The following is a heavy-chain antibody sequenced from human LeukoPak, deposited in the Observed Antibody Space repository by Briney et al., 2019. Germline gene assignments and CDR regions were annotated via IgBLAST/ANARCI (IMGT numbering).Heavy chain of an antibody. CDR3: ARGYNSGTYYGNDY. CDR1: GYSFSTYS. V-gene: IGHV1-18*01. D-gene: IGHD1-26*01. CDR2: ISTYNGNT. J-gene: IGHJ4*02. Sequence: ASVKVSCKASGYSFSTYSISWVRQAPGQGLEWMGWISTYNGNTNYAQKLQGRVTMTTDTSTSTAYMELRSLRSDDAAVYYCARGYNSGTYYGNDYWGQGTLVTVSS.